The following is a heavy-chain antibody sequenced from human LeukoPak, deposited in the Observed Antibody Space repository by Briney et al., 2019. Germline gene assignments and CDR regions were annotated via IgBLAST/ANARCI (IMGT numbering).Heavy chain of an antibody. Sequence: GASVKVSCKASGYTFTCHGISWVRQAPGQGLEWMGWISVYTTNTAYTERLQDRITMPTDPSTSTAYLELRSLRFDDTAVYYCARRHVDHGADHWGRGTLVTVSS. CDR1: GYTFTCHG. J-gene: IGHJ5*02. V-gene: IGHV1-18*01. CDR3: ARRHVDHGADH. CDR2: ISVYTTNT. D-gene: IGHD4/OR15-4a*01.